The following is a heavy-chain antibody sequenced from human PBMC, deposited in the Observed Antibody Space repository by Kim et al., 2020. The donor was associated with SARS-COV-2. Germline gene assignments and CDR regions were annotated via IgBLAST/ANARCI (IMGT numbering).Heavy chain of an antibody. J-gene: IGHJ4*02. Sequence: GGSLRLSCAASGFTVSTNYMSWVRQAPGKGLEWVSVIYSGGTIYYADSVKGRFTISRDNSKNTLYLQMNSLRAEDTAVYFCARGKYDTRGYYPFFDSWGQGTLVIVSS. V-gene: IGHV3-53*01. D-gene: IGHD3-22*01. CDR3: ARGKYDTRGYYPFFDS. CDR2: IYSGGTI. CDR1: GFTVSTNY.